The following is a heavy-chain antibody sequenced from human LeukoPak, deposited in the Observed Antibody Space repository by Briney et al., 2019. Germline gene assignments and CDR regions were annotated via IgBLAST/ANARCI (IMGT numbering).Heavy chain of an antibody. D-gene: IGHD6-19*01. J-gene: IGHJ6*02. CDR1: GFTFGSYA. V-gene: IGHV3-23*01. Sequence: GGSLRLSCAASGFTFGSYAMSWVRQAPGKGLEWVSAISGSGGSTYYADSVRGRFTISRDNSKNTLYLQMNSLRAEDTAVYYCAKGSGWYPYGMDVWGQGTTVTVSS. CDR2: ISGSGGST. CDR3: AKGSGWYPYGMDV.